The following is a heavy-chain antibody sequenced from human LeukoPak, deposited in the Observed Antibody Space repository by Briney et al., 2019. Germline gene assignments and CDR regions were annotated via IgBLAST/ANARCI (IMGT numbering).Heavy chain of an antibody. CDR3: ARDSGSGGTAY. CDR2: INPNSGGT. J-gene: IGHJ4*02. V-gene: IGHV1-2*02. CDR1: GYTFTGHY. D-gene: IGHD6-19*01. Sequence: ASVKVSCKASGYTFTGHYMHWVRQAPGQGLEWMGWINPNSGGTNYAQRFQGRVTMTRDTSISTAYMELSRLRSDDTAVYYCARDSGSGGTAYWGQGTLVTVSS.